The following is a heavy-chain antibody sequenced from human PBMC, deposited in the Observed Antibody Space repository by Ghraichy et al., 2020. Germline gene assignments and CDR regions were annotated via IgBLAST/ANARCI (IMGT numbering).Heavy chain of an antibody. Sequence: GGSLRLSCAASGFTFSSSNMNWVRQAPGQGLEWVSSISTSSRYIYYADSVKGRFTISRDNAKNSLYLQMNTLRAEDTAVYYCARSWIEMATITAFDYWGQGTLVTVSS. CDR2: ISTSSRYI. CDR1: GFTFSSSN. CDR3: ARSWIEMATITAFDY. J-gene: IGHJ4*02. D-gene: IGHD5-24*01. V-gene: IGHV3-21*01.